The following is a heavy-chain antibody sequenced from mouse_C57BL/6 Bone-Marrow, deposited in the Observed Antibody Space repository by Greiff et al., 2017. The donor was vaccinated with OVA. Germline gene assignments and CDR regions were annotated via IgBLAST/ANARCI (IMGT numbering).Heavy chain of an antibody. CDR2: ISDGGSYT. CDR1: GFTFSSYA. J-gene: IGHJ4*01. V-gene: IGHV5-4*01. D-gene: IGHD2-3*01. Sequence: EVQVVESGGGLVKPGGSLKLSCAASGFTFSSYAMSWVRQTPDKRLEWVATISDGGSYTYYPDNVKGRFTISRDNAKNNLYLQMSHLKSEDTAMYYCAIYDGYHYAMDYWGQGTSVTVSS. CDR3: AIYDGYHYAMDY.